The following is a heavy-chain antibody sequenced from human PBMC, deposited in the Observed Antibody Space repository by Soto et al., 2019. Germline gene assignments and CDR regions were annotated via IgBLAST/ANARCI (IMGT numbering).Heavy chain of an antibody. V-gene: IGHV5-51*01. CDR1: GYSFTSYW. Sequence: GESLKISCKGSGYSFTSYWIGWVRQMPGKGLEWMGIIYPGDSDTRYSPSFQGQVTISADKSISTAYLQWSSLKASDTAMYYCARTRTGYSSGPYYFDYWGQGTLVTAPQ. CDR3: ARTRTGYSSGPYYFDY. J-gene: IGHJ4*02. D-gene: IGHD6-19*01. CDR2: IYPGDSDT.